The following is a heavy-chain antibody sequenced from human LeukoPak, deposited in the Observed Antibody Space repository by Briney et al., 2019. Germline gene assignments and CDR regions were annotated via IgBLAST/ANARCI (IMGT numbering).Heavy chain of an antibody. D-gene: IGHD3-10*01. V-gene: IGHV1-69-2*01. Sequence: ASVKISCKVSGYTFTDYYMHWVQQAPAKGLEWMGLVDPEDGETIYAEKFQGRVTITADTSTDTAYMELSSLRSEDTAVYYCATDLLWLGETTFDPWGQGTLVTVSS. CDR3: ATDLLWLGETTFDP. CDR2: VDPEDGET. J-gene: IGHJ5*02. CDR1: GYTFTDYY.